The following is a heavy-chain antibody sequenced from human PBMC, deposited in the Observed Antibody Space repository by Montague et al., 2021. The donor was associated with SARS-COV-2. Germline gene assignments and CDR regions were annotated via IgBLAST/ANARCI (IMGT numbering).Heavy chain of an antibody. Sequence: SETLSLTCTVSGDSISTSYWAWIRQLPGKGLEWIGYVYYSGRSSYNSSFKSRVTISVDTSKNQVSLNLRSVTAADTAVYFCVRADRRDHDTPHVYDYKAMAHWGQGTTVTVSS. V-gene: IGHV4-59*01. D-gene: IGHD4-11*01. J-gene: IGHJ6*02. CDR2: VYYSGRS. CDR1: GDSISTSY. CDR3: VRADRRDHDTPHVYDYKAMAH.